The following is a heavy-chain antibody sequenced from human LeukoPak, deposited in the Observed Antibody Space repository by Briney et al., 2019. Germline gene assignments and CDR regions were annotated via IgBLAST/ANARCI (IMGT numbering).Heavy chain of an antibody. CDR1: GFTFSSYG. D-gene: IGHD6-13*01. Sequence: PGRSLRLSCAASGFTFSSYGMHWVRQAPGKGLEWVAVISYDGSNKYYADSVKGRFTISRDNSKNTLYQQMNSLRAEDTAVYYCAKGSRQAAAGRNEPLDYWGQGTLVTVSS. CDR3: AKGSRQAAAGRNEPLDY. CDR2: ISYDGSNK. V-gene: IGHV3-30*18. J-gene: IGHJ4*02.